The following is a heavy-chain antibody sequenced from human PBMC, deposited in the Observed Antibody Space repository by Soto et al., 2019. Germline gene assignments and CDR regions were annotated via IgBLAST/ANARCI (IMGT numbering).Heavy chain of an antibody. D-gene: IGHD6-13*01. V-gene: IGHV3-21*01. J-gene: IGHJ4*02. CDR3: ARGPPSSGWYPADDY. CDR2: ISSISSYI. CDR1: GFTFSSYS. Sequence: GGSLRLSCAASGFTFSSYSMNWVRQAPGKGLEWVSSISSISSYIYYADSVKGRLTISRDNAKKSLYLQMNSLRAEDTAAYYCARGPPSSGWYPADDYWGQGTLVTVSS.